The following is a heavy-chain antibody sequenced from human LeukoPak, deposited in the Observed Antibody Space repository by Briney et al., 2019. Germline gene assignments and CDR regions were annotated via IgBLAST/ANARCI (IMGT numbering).Heavy chain of an antibody. CDR1: GYTFSNYY. CDR3: ARAPREGAGLDY. V-gene: IGHV1-46*01. CDR2: INPRGGST. J-gene: IGHJ4*02. D-gene: IGHD1-14*01. Sequence: ASVKVSCKASGYTFSNYYMHWVRQAPGQGLEWLGIINPRGGSTSYAQKFQGRVTMTRDTSTSTVYMELSSLRSEDTAVYYCARAPREGAGLDYWGQGTLVTVSS.